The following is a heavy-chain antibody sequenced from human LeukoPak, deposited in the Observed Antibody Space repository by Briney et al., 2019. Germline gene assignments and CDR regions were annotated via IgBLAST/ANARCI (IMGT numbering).Heavy chain of an antibody. Sequence: GSLRLSCAASGFTFSSYSMNWVRQPPGKGLEWIGEINHSGSTNYNPSLKSRVTISVDTSKNQFSLKLSSVTAADTAVYYCAAGWGYSDYWGQGTLVTVSS. D-gene: IGHD3-22*01. CDR2: INHSGST. CDR3: AAGWGYSDY. V-gene: IGHV4-34*08. J-gene: IGHJ4*02. CDR1: GFTFSSYS.